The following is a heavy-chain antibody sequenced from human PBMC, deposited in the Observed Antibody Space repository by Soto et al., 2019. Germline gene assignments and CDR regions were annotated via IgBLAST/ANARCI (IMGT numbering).Heavy chain of an antibody. CDR2: IIPILGIA. J-gene: IGHJ4*02. CDR1: GGTFSSYT. CDR3: ARSFKEGHPYNYYDSSGYYLYFDY. Sequence: SVKVSCKASGGTFSSYTISWVRQAPGQGLEWMGRIIPILGIANYAQKFQGRVTITADKSTSTAYMELSSLRSEDTAVYYCARSFKEGHPYNYYDSSGYYLYFDYWGQGTLVTVS. V-gene: IGHV1-69*02. D-gene: IGHD3-22*01.